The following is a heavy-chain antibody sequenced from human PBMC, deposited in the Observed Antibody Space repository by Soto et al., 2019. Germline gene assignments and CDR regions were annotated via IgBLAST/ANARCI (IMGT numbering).Heavy chain of an antibody. V-gene: IGHV4-59*01. CDR1: GGSISRYY. J-gene: IGHJ6*02. CDR2: IFSSGST. Sequence: SEPLSLTCTVSGGSISRYYWSWIRQAPGRGLEWIGNIFSSGSTNYNPSLKSRVAISVDTSKNQVSLKLNAVTTADTAVYYCAREYYDFWSVTYSYYGLDVWGQGTTITVSS. D-gene: IGHD3-3*01. CDR3: AREYYDFWSVTYSYYGLDV.